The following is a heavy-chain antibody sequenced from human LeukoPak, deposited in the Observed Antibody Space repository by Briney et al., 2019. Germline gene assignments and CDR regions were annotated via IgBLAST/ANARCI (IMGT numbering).Heavy chain of an antibody. CDR3: ARAGDSSGYSDY. D-gene: IGHD3-22*01. J-gene: IGHJ4*02. CDR1: GGSFSGYY. CDR2: INHSGRT. Sequence: AETLSLTCAVYGGSFSGYYWSWIRQPPGKGLEWIGEINHSGRTNYNPSLKSRVTISVDTSKDQFSLKLSSVTAADTAVYYCARAGDSSGYSDYWGQGSLVTVSS. V-gene: IGHV4-34*01.